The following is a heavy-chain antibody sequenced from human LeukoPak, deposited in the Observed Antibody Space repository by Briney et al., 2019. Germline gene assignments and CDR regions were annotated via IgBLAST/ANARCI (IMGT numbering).Heavy chain of an antibody. CDR3: XKVRDYSSSPLDY. V-gene: IGHV3-30*18. Sequence: GASLRLSCAASGXTFXSXXXHXVXXAPGXXXXWXAFISFNGINKYYAXPVQGRFTTSRDNSENTLYLQLNRLRAEDTAVYYCXKVRDYSSSPLDYWGQGTLVTVSS. CDR2: ISFNGINK. CDR1: GXTFXSXX. D-gene: IGHD6-6*01. J-gene: IGHJ4*02.